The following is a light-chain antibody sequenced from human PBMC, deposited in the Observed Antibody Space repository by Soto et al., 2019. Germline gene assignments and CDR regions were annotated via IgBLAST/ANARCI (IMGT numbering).Light chain of an antibody. CDR3: QQYSNWPPWT. J-gene: IGKJ1*01. CDR2: GAS. V-gene: IGKV3D-15*01. Sequence: IVMTQSPATLSVSPGQRATLSCRASQSVSTNLAWYQQKPGQAPRLLIYGASTRATGIPARFSGSGSGTESTLTISVLQSDDFAVYYCQQYSNWPPWTFGQGTSVDFK. CDR1: QSVSTN.